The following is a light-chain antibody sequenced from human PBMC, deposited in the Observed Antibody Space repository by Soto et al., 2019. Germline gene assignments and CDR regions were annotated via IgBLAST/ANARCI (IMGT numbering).Light chain of an antibody. CDR3: QQYNNWPPIP. Sequence: EVGLSQSPGALSLSPGERATLSCRASQSVRSSSLGWYQQKPGQAPRLLIYGASTRATGVPARFSGSGSGTEFTLTISSLQSEDFAVYYCQQYNNWPPIPFGQGRRLAIK. V-gene: IGKV3-15*01. CDR1: QSVRSS. J-gene: IGKJ5*01. CDR2: GAS.